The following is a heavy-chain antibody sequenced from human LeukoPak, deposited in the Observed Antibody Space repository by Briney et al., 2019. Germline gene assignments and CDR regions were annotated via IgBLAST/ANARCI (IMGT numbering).Heavy chain of an antibody. J-gene: IGHJ4*02. Sequence: SETLSLSCIVSGASLSRRYWSWVRQPPGKGLEWIGYIYYSGSTKYNPSLESRVTISVDTSKNQFSLTLSPVTAADTAVYYCVRHYDNTGYYFDYWGPGTLVTVSS. D-gene: IGHD3-22*01. CDR1: GASLSRRY. V-gene: IGHV4-59*08. CDR3: VRHYDNTGYYFDY. CDR2: IYYSGST.